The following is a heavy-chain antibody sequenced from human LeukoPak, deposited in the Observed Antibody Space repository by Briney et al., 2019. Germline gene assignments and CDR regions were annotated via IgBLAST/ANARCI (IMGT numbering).Heavy chain of an antibody. CDR3: ARLGGTGPLAAFDI. D-gene: IGHD2-8*02. J-gene: IGHJ3*02. CDR1: GGSISSGDYY. V-gene: IGHV4-61*08. CDR2: IYNSESR. Sequence: SETLSLTCTVSGGSISSGDYYWSWIRQPPGKGLEWIGYIYNSESRSYNPSLKSRLTISVDTSENQVSLKLSSVAAADTAVYYCARLGGTGPLAAFDIWGQGTTVIVSS.